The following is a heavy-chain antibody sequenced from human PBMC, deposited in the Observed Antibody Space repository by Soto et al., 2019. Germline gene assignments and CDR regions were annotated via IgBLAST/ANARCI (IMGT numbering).Heavy chain of an antibody. CDR1: GFTVSSNY. J-gene: IGHJ5*02. CDR3: ARVYYDILTGSPNWFDP. CDR2: IYSGGST. Sequence: GGSLRLSCAASGFTVSSNYMSWVRQAPGKGLEWVSVIYSGGSTYYADSVKGRFTISRDNSKNTLYLQMNSLRAEDTAVYYCARVYYDILTGSPNWFDPWGQGTLLTVSS. D-gene: IGHD3-9*01. V-gene: IGHV3-53*01.